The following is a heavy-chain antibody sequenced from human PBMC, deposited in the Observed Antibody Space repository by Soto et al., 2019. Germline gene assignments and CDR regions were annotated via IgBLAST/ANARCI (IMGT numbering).Heavy chain of an antibody. V-gene: IGHV3-9*01. CDR3: AKDRLASSRGRFDV. J-gene: IGHJ4*02. CDR2: IGWRSFTL. Sequence: ESGGGWVQPGRSLRLSCAASGFSFDDYAMHWVRQLPGTGLEWVAGIGWRSFTLGYANSVKGRFTISRDNAQNFLYLQMDDLRAEDSALYFCAKDRLASSRGRFDVWGQGTLVTVSS. CDR1: GFSFDDYA. D-gene: IGHD2-21*01.